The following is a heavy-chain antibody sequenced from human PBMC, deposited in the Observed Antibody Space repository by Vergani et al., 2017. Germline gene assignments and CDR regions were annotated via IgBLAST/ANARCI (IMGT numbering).Heavy chain of an antibody. CDR3: ARDKFFPKDVFDF. Sequence: EVQLLESGGGLVQPGGSLRLSCAASGFTFSSYAMSWVRQAPGKGLEWVSAISDTGGGTWYAASVKGRFTISRDNFKDTVNLHMNSLRAEDTAIYYCARDKFFPKDVFDFWGQGTLVTVSS. CDR1: GFTFSSYA. CDR2: ISDTGGGT. V-gene: IGHV3-23*01. J-gene: IGHJ3*01.